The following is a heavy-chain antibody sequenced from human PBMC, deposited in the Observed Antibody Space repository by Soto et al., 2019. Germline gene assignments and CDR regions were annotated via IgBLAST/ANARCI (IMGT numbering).Heavy chain of an antibody. D-gene: IGHD1-7*01. CDR1: GYTFTSYD. V-gene: IGHV1-8*01. CDR2: MNPNSGNT. J-gene: IGHJ6*02. CDR3: ARMDWNYERVYYYYYGMDV. Sequence: RASVKVSCKASGYTFTSYDINWVRQATGQGLEWMGWMNPNSGNTGYAQKFQGRVTMTRNTSISTAYMELSSLRSEDTAVYYCARMDWNYERVYYYYYGMDVWGQGTTVTVSS.